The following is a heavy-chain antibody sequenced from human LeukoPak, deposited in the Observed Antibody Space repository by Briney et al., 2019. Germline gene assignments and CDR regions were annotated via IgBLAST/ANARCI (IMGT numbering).Heavy chain of an antibody. Sequence: GASVKVSCKASGYTFTGYYMHWVRQAPGQGLEWMGWINPNSGGTNYAQKFQGRVTMTRDTSISTAYMELSSLRSEDTAVYYCATVSGAYYDSSTFDYWGQGTLVTVSS. D-gene: IGHD3-22*01. CDR3: ATVSGAYYDSSTFDY. J-gene: IGHJ4*02. CDR2: INPNSGGT. V-gene: IGHV1-2*02. CDR1: GYTFTGYY.